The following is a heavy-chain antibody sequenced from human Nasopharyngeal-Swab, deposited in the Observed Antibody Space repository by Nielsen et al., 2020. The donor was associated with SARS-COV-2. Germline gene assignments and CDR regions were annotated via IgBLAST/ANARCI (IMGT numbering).Heavy chain of an antibody. CDR3: ARGGAGCYYYMDV. V-gene: IGHV4-30-4*01. D-gene: IGHD3-16*01. CDR2: IYYSGST. CDR1: GGSISSGDYY. J-gene: IGHJ6*03. Sequence: SETLSLTCTVSGGSISSGDYYWSWIRQPPGKGLEWIGYIYYSGSTYYNPSLKSRVTISVDTSKNQFSLKLSSVTAADTAVYYCARGGAGCYYYMDVWGKGTTVTVSS.